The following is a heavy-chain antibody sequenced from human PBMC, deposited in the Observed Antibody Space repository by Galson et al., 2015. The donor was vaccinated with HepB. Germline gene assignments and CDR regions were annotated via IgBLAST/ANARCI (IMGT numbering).Heavy chain of an antibody. CDR3: AKDAEYSSSWFYANTYFQH. CDR2: ISGSGYST. J-gene: IGHJ1*01. Sequence: SLRLSCAASGFTFSSYAMTWVRQAPGKGLEWVSGISGSGYSTYYTDSVKGRFTISRDNSKNTRYLQMNSLRAEDTAVYYCAKDAEYSSSWFYANTYFQHWGQGTLVTVSS. V-gene: IGHV3-23*01. D-gene: IGHD6-13*01. CDR1: GFTFSSYA.